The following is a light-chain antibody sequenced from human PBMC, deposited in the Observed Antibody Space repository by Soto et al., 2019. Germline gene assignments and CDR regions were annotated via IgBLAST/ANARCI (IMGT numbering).Light chain of an antibody. J-gene: IGLJ1*01. CDR1: DSDIGAYKY. CDR3: SSYAGSNNLYV. CDR2: EVS. Sequence: QSALTQPPSASGSPGQSVTISCTGSDSDIGAYKYVSWYQQHPGEAPKVVIYEVSKRPSGVPDRFSGSKSGNTASLTVSGLQAEDEADYYFSSYAGSNNLYVFGTGTKLTVL. V-gene: IGLV2-8*01.